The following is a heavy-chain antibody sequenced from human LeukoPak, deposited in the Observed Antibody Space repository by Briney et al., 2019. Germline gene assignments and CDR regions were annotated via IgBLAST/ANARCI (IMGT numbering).Heavy chain of an antibody. CDR1: GFTFDDYG. CDR2: INWNGGST. J-gene: IGHJ4*02. Sequence: GGSLRLSCAASGFTFDDYGMSWVRQAPGKGLEWVSGINWNGGSTGYADPVKGRFTISRDNAKNSLYLQMNSLRAEDTALYYCARVGGRRPRRDYFDYWGQGTLVTVSS. D-gene: IGHD6-6*01. CDR3: ARVGGRRPRRDYFDY. V-gene: IGHV3-20*04.